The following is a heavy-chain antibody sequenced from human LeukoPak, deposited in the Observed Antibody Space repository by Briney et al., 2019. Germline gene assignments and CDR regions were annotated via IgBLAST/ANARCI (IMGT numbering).Heavy chain of an antibody. D-gene: IGHD3-10*02. CDR1: GFTVSSNY. Sequence: GGSLRLSCAASGFTVSSNYMSWVRQAPGKGLEWVSYISSSGSTIYYADSVKGRFTISRDNAKNSLYLQMNSLRAEDTAVYYCAELGITMIGGVWGRGTTVTISS. J-gene: IGHJ6*04. CDR2: ISSSGSTI. CDR3: AELGITMIGGV. V-gene: IGHV3-11*04.